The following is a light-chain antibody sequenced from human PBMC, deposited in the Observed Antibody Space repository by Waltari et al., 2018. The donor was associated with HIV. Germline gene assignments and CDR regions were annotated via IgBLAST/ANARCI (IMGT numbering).Light chain of an antibody. CDR2: GVN. V-gene: IGLV2-8*01. CDR1: SSDVGGYNY. Sequence: QSALTQPPSASGSPGQSVTISCTGTSSDVGGYNYVSWYQQHPGKAPKLMIYGVNQLPSGVPDRFSGSKSGNTASLTVSGLQAEDEAEYYCSSYAGSNNVVFGGGTKLTVL. CDR3: SSYAGSNNVV. J-gene: IGLJ2*01.